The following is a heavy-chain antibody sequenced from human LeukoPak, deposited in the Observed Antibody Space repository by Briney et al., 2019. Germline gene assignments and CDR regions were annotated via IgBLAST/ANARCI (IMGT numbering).Heavy chain of an antibody. CDR2: IYPIESKT. CDR1: GYTYSSYW. D-gene: IGHD5-24*01. J-gene: IGHJ1*01. Sequence: GESLKISCKGSGYTYSSYWIGGVRQMPGKGLEWIGIIYPIESKTKYSQSFEGQVTISADKSINTAYLQWSSLKASDTAMYYCATRDGYNLLSWGQGTLVTVSS. CDR3: ATRDGYNLLS. V-gene: IGHV5-51*01.